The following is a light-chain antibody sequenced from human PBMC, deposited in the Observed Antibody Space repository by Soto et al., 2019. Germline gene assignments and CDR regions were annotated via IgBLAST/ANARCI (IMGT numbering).Light chain of an antibody. CDR3: QEYGRLPLS. J-gene: IGKJ4*01. CDR2: GAS. V-gene: IGKV3-20*01. Sequence: VLMHSPVGRAWCTGERATFACRVSQSLSPTFLAWYQQKPGQAPRLLIYGASSRATGIPDRFSGSGSGTDFALTLRCLDPEDFALSYCQEYGRLPLSFAGGTKLDIK. CDR1: QSLSPTF.